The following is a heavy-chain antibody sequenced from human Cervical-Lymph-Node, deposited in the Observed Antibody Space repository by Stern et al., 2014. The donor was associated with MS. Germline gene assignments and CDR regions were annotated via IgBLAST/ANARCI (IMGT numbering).Heavy chain of an antibody. CDR3: AKDLGGSYYHYYYGMYV. CDR1: GFTFSSYG. CDR2: ISYDGRNQ. Sequence: VQLVKSGGGVVQPGRSLRLSCAASGFTFSSYGMHWVRQAPGKGLEWVAVISYDGRNQYYADSVKGRFTISRDNSKNTLYLQMNSLRAEDTAVYYCAKDLGGSYYHYYYGMYVWGQGTTVTVSS. V-gene: IGHV3-30*18. J-gene: IGHJ6*02. D-gene: IGHD1-26*01.